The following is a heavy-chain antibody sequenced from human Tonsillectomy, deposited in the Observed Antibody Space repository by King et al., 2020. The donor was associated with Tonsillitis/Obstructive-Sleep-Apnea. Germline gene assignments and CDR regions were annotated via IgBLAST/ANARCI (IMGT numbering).Heavy chain of an antibody. J-gene: IGHJ3*02. D-gene: IGHD6-13*01. Sequence: VQLVESGGGLVQPGRSLRLSCAASGFTFDDYAMYWVRQAPGKGLEWVSGISWNSGSIGYADSVKGRFTISRDNAKNSLYLQMNSLRTEDNALYHCAKDLIIAESGTPGDAFDIWGQGTMVTVSS. V-gene: IGHV3-9*01. CDR3: AKDLIIAESGTPGDAFDI. CDR1: GFTFDDYA. CDR2: ISWNSGSI.